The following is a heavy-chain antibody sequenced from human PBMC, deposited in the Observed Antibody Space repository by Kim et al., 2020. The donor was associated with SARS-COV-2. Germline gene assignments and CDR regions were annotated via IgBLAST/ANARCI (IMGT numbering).Heavy chain of an antibody. V-gene: IGHV3-30*18. CDR1: GFTFSSYG. CDR2: ISYDGSNK. D-gene: IGHD3-22*01. Sequence: GGSLRLSCAASGFTFSSYGMHWVRQAPGKGLEWVAVISYDGSNKYYADSVKGRFTISRDNSKNTLYLQMNSLRAEETAVYYCAKDRRWLCDYWGQGTLVTVSS. J-gene: IGHJ4*02. CDR3: AKDRRWLCDY.